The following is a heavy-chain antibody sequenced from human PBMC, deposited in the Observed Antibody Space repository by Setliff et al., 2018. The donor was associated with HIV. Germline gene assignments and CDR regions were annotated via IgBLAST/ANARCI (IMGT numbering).Heavy chain of an antibody. J-gene: IGHJ4*02. CDR2: IVVGSGNT. V-gene: IGHV1-58*01. D-gene: IGHD3-10*01. CDR1: GFTFTSSA. Sequence: SVKVSCKASGFTFTSSAVQWVRQARGQRLEWIGWIVVGSGNTNYAQKFQERVTITRDMSTSTAYIELSSLRSEDTAVYYCAAGTYYYGSGSRSRSPFDYWGQGTLVTVSS. CDR3: AAGTYYYGSGSRSRSPFDY.